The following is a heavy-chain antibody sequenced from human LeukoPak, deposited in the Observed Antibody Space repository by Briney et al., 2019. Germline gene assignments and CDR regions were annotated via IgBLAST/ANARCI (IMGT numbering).Heavy chain of an antibody. CDR2: MNPKSGDT. V-gene: IGHV1-8*02. D-gene: IGHD3-10*01. CDR1: GYSFTNYV. J-gene: IGHJ5*02. CDR3: VRDVRGSRSFWFDL. Sequence: ASVKVSCKSSGYSFTNYVINWVRQAAGQGLEGMGWMNPKSGDTGYPHKFQGRVIITRDTPIKTPSMEPSRLGSDYTALCICVRDVRGSRSFWFDLWGQGTLVIVSS.